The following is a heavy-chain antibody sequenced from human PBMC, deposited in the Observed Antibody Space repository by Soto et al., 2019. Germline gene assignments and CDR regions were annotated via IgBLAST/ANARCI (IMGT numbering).Heavy chain of an antibody. CDR3: VSVGGNSRGHFDY. V-gene: IGHV3-23*01. Sequence: EVQLLESGGGLVQPGGSLRLSCAASGFTFSRCAMSWVRQAPGKGLEWVSGISGDGATTYYAGSVKGRFTISRDNSKNTLYLQMNNLRAEDTAVYFCVSVGGNSRGHFDYWGQGTLVTVSS. CDR2: ISGDGATT. D-gene: IGHD2-21*02. J-gene: IGHJ4*02. CDR1: GFTFSRCA.